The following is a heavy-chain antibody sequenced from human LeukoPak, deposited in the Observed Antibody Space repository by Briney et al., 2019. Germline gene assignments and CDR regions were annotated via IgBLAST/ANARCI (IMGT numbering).Heavy chain of an antibody. CDR3: ARAPYYYDSSGSEGLVYYFDY. D-gene: IGHD3-22*01. CDR2: IYTSGST. V-gene: IGHV4-61*02. CDR1: GGSISSGSYY. Sequence: SETLSLTCTVSGGSISSGSYYWSWIRQPAGKGLEWIGRIYTSGSTNYNPSLKSRVTISVDTSKNQFSLKLSSVTAADTAVYYCARAPYYYDSSGSEGLVYYFDYWGQGTLVTVSS. J-gene: IGHJ4*02.